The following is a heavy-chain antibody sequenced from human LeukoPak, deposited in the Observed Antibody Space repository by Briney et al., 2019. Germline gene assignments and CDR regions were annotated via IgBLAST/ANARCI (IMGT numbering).Heavy chain of an antibody. CDR1: GFTLSNYW. CDR2: INSDGSST. D-gene: IGHD1-26*01. CDR3: ARVSSGSYFRYYYYYMDV. V-gene: IGHV3-74*01. Sequence: QSGGSLRLSCAASGFTLSNYWMHWVRQAPGKGLVWVSRINSDGSSTSYADSVKGRFTISRDNAKNTLYLQMNSLRAEDTAVYYCARVSSGSYFRYYYYYMDVWGKGTTVPVSS. J-gene: IGHJ6*03.